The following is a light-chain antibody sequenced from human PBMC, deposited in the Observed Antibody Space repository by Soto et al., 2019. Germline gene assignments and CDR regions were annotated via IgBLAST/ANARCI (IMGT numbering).Light chain of an antibody. J-gene: IGKJ5*01. Sequence: EIVLTQSPATLSLSPGERDPLSCRASRSVSSYLAGYEQNTGQASRLLIYDASNMATGIPAGRSGSGSGTDFSLPISSLEREDCAAYYYQLRSNWPPIPFGPGTRLEIK. CDR2: DAS. CDR1: RSVSSY. V-gene: IGKV3-11*01. CDR3: QLRSNWPPIP.